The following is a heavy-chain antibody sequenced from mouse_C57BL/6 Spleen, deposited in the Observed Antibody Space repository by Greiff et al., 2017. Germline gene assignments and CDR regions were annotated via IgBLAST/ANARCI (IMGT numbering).Heavy chain of an antibody. J-gene: IGHJ2*01. V-gene: IGHV1-47*01. CDR2: FHPYNDDT. D-gene: IGHD2-1*01. Sequence: VQRVESGAELVKPGASVKMSCKASGYTFTTYPIEWMKQNHGKSLEWIGNFHPYNDDTKYNEKFKGKATLTVEKSSSTVYLELSRLTSDDSAVYYCARRRAYYGNFYFDYWGQGTTLTVSS. CDR3: ARRRAYYGNFYFDY. CDR1: GYTFTTYP.